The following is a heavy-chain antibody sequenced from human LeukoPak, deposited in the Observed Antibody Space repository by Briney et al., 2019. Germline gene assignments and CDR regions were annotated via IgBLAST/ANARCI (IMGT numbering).Heavy chain of an antibody. V-gene: IGHV3-7*01. D-gene: IGHD3-22*01. Sequence: GGSLRLSCAAPGFSFSSNWMGWVRQAPGKGLEWVAHIKRDGSQKYYLDSVKGRFTISRDNAKNSLYLQMNSLRAEDTAVYYCARTPHDIVVVIHPPIAFDIWGQGTMVTVSS. J-gene: IGHJ3*02. CDR1: GFSFSSNW. CDR2: IKRDGSQK. CDR3: ARTPHDIVVVIHPPIAFDI.